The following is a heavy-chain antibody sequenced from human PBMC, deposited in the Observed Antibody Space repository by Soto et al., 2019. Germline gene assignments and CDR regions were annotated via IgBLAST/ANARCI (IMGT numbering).Heavy chain of an antibody. Sequence: SETLSLTCTVSGGSISSYYWSWIRQPPGKGLEWIGYIYYSGSTNYNPSLKSRVTISVDTSKNQFSLKLSSVTAADTAVYYCAGSGSHYYYGMDVWGQGNTVPVSS. CDR3: AGSGSHYYYGMDV. V-gene: IGHV4-59*01. CDR1: GGSISSYY. J-gene: IGHJ6*02. D-gene: IGHD3-3*01. CDR2: IYYSGST.